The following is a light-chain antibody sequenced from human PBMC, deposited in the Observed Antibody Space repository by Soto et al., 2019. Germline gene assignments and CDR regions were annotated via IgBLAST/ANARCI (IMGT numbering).Light chain of an antibody. J-gene: IGKJ5*01. CDR2: ATD. Sequence: DIQMTQSPSSLSASVGVRVALTCGASQTITNYLNWYQQQSGKAPKLLIYATDTLQSGVPSRFSGSGSGTDFTLTISCLQSEDFATYYCQQYYSYPRTFGQGTRLEIK. CDR3: QQYYSYPRT. CDR1: QTITNY. V-gene: IGKV1-39*01.